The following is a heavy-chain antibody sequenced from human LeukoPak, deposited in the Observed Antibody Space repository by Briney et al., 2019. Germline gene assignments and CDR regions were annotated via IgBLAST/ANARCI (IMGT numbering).Heavy chain of an antibody. CDR1: GGSFSSYY. J-gene: IGHJ4*02. D-gene: IGHD6-19*01. CDR2: IHYSGST. V-gene: IGHV4-59*01. CDR3: ARGYSSGWYGTH. Sequence: PSETLSLTCSVSGGSFSSYYWSWIRQPPGKGLEWIGYIHYSGSTNYNPSLKSRVSISVDTSKNQFSLKLTSVTAADTAVYYCARGYSSGWYGTHWGQGTLVTVSS.